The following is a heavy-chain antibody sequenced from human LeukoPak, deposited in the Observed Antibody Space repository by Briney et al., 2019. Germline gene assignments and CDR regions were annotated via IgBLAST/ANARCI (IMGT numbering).Heavy chain of an antibody. CDR2: IKQDRSEK. CDR1: GFTFSSYW. V-gene: IGHV3-7*01. Sequence: GGSLRLSCAASGFTFSSYWMSWVRQAPGKGLEWVANIKQDRSEKYYVDSVKGRFTISRGNAKNSLYLQMNSLRAEDTAVYYCARDHPRYYDILTGDLDYWGQGTLVTVSS. J-gene: IGHJ4*02. CDR3: ARDHPRYYDILTGDLDY. D-gene: IGHD3-9*01.